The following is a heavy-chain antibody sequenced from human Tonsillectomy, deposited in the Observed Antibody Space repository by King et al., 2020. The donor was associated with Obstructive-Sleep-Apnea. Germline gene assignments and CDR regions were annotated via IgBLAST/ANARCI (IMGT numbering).Heavy chain of an antibody. CDR3: AKTYSSGWFLKPDYFDF. D-gene: IGHD6-19*01. Sequence: EVQLVESGGGLVQPGGSLRLSCVASGFTFRNFAMTWVRQAPGKGLEWGSTISARGGSTYYADSVKGRFTISRDNSKKALTLQMNSLRAEDTDVYYCAKTYSSGWFLKPDYFDFWGQGTVVSVSS. J-gene: IGHJ4*02. CDR1: GFTFRNFA. V-gene: IGHV3-23*04. CDR2: ISARGGST.